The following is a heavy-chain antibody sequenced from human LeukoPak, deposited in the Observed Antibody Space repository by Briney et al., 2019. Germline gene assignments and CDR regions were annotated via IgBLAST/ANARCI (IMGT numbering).Heavy chain of an antibody. Sequence: PSETLSLTCTVSGGSISSYYWSWIRQPAGKGLEWIGRIYTSGSTNYNPSLKSRVTMSVDTSKNQFSLKLSSVTAADTAVYYCARGSSRGLGYYSDYWGQGTLVTVSS. V-gene: IGHV4-4*07. CDR3: ARGSSRGLGYYSDY. CDR1: GGSISSYY. CDR2: IYTSGST. J-gene: IGHJ4*02. D-gene: IGHD6-19*01.